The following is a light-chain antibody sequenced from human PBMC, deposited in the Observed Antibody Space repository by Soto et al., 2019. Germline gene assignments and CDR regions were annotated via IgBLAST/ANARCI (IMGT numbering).Light chain of an antibody. J-gene: IGLJ1*01. CDR3: SSYAGSNNFVV. CDR1: SSDVGGYNY. Sequence: QSALTQPPSASGSPGQSVTISCTGTSSDVGGYNYVSWYQQHPGKAPKLMIYEASKRPSGVPDRFSGSKSGNTASLTVSGLQAEDEADYYCSSYAGSNNFVVFGTGTKLTVL. V-gene: IGLV2-8*01. CDR2: EAS.